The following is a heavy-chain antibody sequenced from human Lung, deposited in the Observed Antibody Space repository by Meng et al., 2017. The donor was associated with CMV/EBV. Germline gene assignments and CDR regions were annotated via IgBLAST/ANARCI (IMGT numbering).Heavy chain of an antibody. J-gene: IGHJ6*02. CDR2: MNPNSGKT. CDR1: GYIFTNYD. D-gene: IGHD4-17*01. V-gene: IGHV1-8*01. Sequence: KSCGYIFTNYDINWVRQATGQGLEWMGWMNPNSGKTGFAQKYQGRVTMTRNNSISTAYMELSSLRSEDTAVYYCARYGDHYYYSMDVWGQGTTVTVSS. CDR3: ARYGDHYYYSMDV.